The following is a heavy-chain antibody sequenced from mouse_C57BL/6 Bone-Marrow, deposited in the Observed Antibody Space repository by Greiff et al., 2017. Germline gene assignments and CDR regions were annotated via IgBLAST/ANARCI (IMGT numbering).Heavy chain of an antibody. Sequence: EVMLVESGGGLVKPGGSLKLSCAASGFTFSSYTMSWVRQTPEKRLQWVAAISGGGGNNYYPDSVKGRFTISRDNDKNILYLQMSSLRSDDTALYYCSRQVTTVLATKYFDVWGTGTTVTVSS. CDR1: GFTFSSYT. J-gene: IGHJ1*03. V-gene: IGHV5-9*01. CDR2: ISGGGGNN. D-gene: IGHD1-1*01. CDR3: SRQVTTVLATKYFDV.